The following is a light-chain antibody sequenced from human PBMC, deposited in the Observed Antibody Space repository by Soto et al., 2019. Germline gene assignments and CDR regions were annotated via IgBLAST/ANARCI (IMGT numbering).Light chain of an antibody. V-gene: IGLV1-47*01. CDR3: AAWDDSLSAVV. J-gene: IGLJ2*01. Sequence: QSALAQPPSASGTPGQRVTISCSGSSSNIGTNYVYWYQQLPGTAPKPLIYRDNQRPSGVPDRFSGSKSGTSATLAISGPRSEDEADYYCAAWDDSLSAVVFGGGTKLTVL. CDR2: RDN. CDR1: SSNIGTNY.